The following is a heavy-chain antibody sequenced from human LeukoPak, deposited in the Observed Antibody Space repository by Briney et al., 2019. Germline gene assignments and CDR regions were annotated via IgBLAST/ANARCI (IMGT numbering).Heavy chain of an antibody. D-gene: IGHD6-19*01. CDR3: ARDPLSSGWYRKGKNYFDY. CDR1: GFTFSSYS. CDR2: ISSSSSTI. V-gene: IGHV3-48*04. Sequence: PGGSLRLSCAASGFTFSSYSMNWVRQAPGKGLEWVSYISSSSSTIYYADSVKGRFTISRDNAKNSLYLQMNSLRAEDTAVYYCARDPLSSGWYRKGKNYFDYWGQGTLVTVSS. J-gene: IGHJ4*02.